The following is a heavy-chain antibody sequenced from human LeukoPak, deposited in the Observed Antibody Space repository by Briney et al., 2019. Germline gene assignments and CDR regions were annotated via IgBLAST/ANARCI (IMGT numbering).Heavy chain of an antibody. CDR2: ISSSSSYI. J-gene: IGHJ4*02. Sequence: SGGSLRLSCAASGFTFSSYSMTWVRQAPGKGLEWVSSISSSSSYIYYADSVKGRFTISRDNAKNSLYLQMNSLRAEDTAVYYCARPQLRFLEWSDFDYWGQGTLVTVSS. D-gene: IGHD3-3*01. CDR3: ARPQLRFLEWSDFDY. V-gene: IGHV3-21*01. CDR1: GFTFSSYS.